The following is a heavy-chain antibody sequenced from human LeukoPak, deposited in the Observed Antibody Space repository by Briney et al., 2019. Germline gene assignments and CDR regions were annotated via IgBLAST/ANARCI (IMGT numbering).Heavy chain of an antibody. D-gene: IGHD3-3*01. J-gene: IGHJ4*02. CDR3: ARGDVLRFLEWLPNFDH. CDR2: IYPGDSDT. Sequence: GESLKISCKGSGYSFTSYWIGWVRQMPGKGLEWMGIIYPGDSDTRYSPSFQGQVAISADKSISTAYLQWSSLKASDTAMYYCARGDVLRFLEWLPNFDHWGQGTLVTVSS. V-gene: IGHV5-51*01. CDR1: GYSFTSYW.